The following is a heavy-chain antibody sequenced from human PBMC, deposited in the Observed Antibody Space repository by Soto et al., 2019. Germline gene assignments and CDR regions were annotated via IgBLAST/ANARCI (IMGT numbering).Heavy chain of an antibody. V-gene: IGHV6-1*01. J-gene: IGHJ6*02. D-gene: IGHD3-10*01. CDR2: TYYRSKWYN. CDR1: GDSVSSNSAA. CDR3: AKSTMVRGVNYYGMDV. Sequence: SQTLSLTCAISGDSVSSNSAAWNWIRQSPSRGLEWLGRTYYRSKWYNDYAVSVKSRITINPDTSKNQFSLQLNSVTPEDTAVYYCAKSTMVRGVNYYGMDVWGQGTTVTVSS.